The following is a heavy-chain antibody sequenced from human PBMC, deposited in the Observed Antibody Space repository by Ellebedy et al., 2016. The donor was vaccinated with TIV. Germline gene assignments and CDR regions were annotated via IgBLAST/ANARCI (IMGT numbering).Heavy chain of an antibody. D-gene: IGHD3-3*01. CDR1: GFTFSRHD. V-gene: IGHV3-73*01. J-gene: IGHJ4*02. Sequence: GESLKISCAASGFTFSRHDMHWVRQASGKGLEWVGRIRSKANNYATAYTESVKGRFTISRDDSKNTAFLQMNSLKIEDTAVYYCALPYDGYWGQGTLVTVSS. CDR2: IRSKANNYAT. CDR3: ALPYDGY.